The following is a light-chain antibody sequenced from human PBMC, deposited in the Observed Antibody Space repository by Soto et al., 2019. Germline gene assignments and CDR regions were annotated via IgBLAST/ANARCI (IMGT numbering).Light chain of an antibody. V-gene: IGKV4-1*01. CDR1: RSVFYNSNNKNY. CDR3: QQYFATPNT. J-gene: IGKJ2*01. Sequence: DIVMTQSPESLAVSLGERATINCKSSRSVFYNSNNKNYLAWYQQKPGQSPRLLLYWASTRESGVPDRFSGGGCLTHFTLTLCSPQVGDVAVYFCQQYFATPNTFGQGTKVETK. CDR2: WAS.